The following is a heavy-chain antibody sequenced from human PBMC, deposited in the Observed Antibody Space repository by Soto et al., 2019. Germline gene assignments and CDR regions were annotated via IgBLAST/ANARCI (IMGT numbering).Heavy chain of an antibody. D-gene: IGHD3-10*01. V-gene: IGHV3-9*01. CDR2: ISWNSGKI. Sequence: EVHLVESGGGLGQPGRSLRLSCTASGFTFDDYGIHWVRQAPGKGLEWVSSISWNSGKIGYADSVKGRFTISRDNARNSLYLQMDSLRPEDTAMYYCAKDASDGAGNYLGFSWLDTGGQGSVVTVST. CDR3: AKDASDGAGNYLGFSWLDT. CDR1: GFTFDDYG. J-gene: IGHJ5*02.